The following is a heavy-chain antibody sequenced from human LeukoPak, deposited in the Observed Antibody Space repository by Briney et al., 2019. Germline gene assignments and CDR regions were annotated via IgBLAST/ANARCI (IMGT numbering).Heavy chain of an antibody. Sequence: GGSLRLSCAASGFTFSTYAMSWVRQAPGKGLEWVSLISGSGGSTYYADSVKGRFTISRDNGKNTLSLQMNSLRAEDTALYYCAKERLTTTTFDSWGRGTPVTVSS. D-gene: IGHD4-11*01. CDR1: GFTFSTYA. CDR2: ISGSGGST. J-gene: IGHJ4*02. V-gene: IGHV3-23*01. CDR3: AKERLTTTTFDS.